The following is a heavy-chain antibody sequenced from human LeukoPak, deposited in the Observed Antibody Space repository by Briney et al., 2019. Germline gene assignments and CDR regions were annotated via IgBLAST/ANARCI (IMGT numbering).Heavy chain of an antibody. J-gene: IGHJ4*02. V-gene: IGHV3-7*01. D-gene: IGHD3-22*01. CDR1: GFTFSSYW. CDR2: IRHDGSET. Sequence: GGSLRLSCAASGFTFSSYWMSWVRQAPGKGLEWVANIRHDGSETYYVDSLRGRFTISRDNAKNLVYLQMSSLRAEDTAIYYCARDETYDYESNGYLDFWGQGTVVTVSS. CDR3: ARDETYDYESNGYLDF.